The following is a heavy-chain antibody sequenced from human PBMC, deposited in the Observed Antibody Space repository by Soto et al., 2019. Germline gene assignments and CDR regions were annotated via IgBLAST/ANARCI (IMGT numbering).Heavy chain of an antibody. J-gene: IGHJ4*01. CDR2: ISSSSSYI. V-gene: IGHV3-21*01. CDR3: ARASYYYDGSGYHGY. CDR1: GFTFISYS. Sequence: PGGSLRLSCAASGFTFISYSMNWVRQAPGKGLEWVSSISSSSSYIYYADSVKGRFTISRDNAKNSLYLQMNSLRAEDTAVYYCARASYYYDGSGYHGYWGQEPWSTSPQ. D-gene: IGHD3-22*01.